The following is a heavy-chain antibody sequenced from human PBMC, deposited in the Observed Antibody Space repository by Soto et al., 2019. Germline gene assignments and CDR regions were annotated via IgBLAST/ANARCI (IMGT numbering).Heavy chain of an antibody. CDR2: IDPSDSYT. V-gene: IGHV5-10-1*03. Sequence: EVQLVQSGAEVKKPGESLRISCKGSGYSFTSYWISWVRQMPGKGLEWMGRIDPSDSYTNYSPSFQGHVTISADKSISTAYLQWSSLKASDTAMYYCASPRRGSSSTYGMDVWGQGTTVTVSS. CDR3: ASPRRGSSSTYGMDV. CDR1: GYSFTSYW. D-gene: IGHD6-6*01. J-gene: IGHJ6*02.